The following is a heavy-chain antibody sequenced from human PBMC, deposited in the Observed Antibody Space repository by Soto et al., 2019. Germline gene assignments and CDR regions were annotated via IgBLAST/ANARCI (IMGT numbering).Heavy chain of an antibody. CDR1: GFTFSDYA. V-gene: IGHV3-30*18. Sequence: GGSLRLSCAASGFTFSDYAMHWVRQAPGKGLEWVAVISYDGSNKYYADSVKGRFTISRDNSKNTLYLQMNSLRAEDTAVYYCAKAQQDFQHWGQGTLVTVSS. CDR3: AKAQQDFQH. CDR2: ISYDGSNK. D-gene: IGHD6-13*01. J-gene: IGHJ1*01.